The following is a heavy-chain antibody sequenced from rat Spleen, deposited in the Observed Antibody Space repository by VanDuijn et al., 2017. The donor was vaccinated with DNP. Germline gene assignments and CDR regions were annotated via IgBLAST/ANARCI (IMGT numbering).Heavy chain of an antibody. CDR2: ITTSGDIS. CDR1: GFTFNNYW. Sequence: EVQLVESGGDLVQPGRSLKLSCVASGFTFNNYWMTWIRQVPGKGLEWVASITTSGDISYYPDSVKGRFTISRDNANNTLYLQMNSLRSEDTATYYCARGGRSYFDYWGQGVMVTVSS. V-gene: IGHV5-31*01. J-gene: IGHJ2*01. D-gene: IGHD1-11*01. CDR3: ARGGRSYFDY.